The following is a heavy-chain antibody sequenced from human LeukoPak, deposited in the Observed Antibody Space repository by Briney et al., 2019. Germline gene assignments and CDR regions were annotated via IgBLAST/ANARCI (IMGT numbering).Heavy chain of an antibody. CDR3: ARGCSRYYDSGGYLPFDP. CDR1: GGSISSYY. CDR2: IYYSGST. Sequence: RASETLSLTCTVSGGSISSYYWSWIRQPPGKGLEWIGYIYYSGSTNYNPSLKSRVTISVDTSKNQFSLKLSSVTAADTAVYYCARGCSRYYDSGGYLPFDPWGQGTLVTVSS. D-gene: IGHD3-22*01. J-gene: IGHJ5*02. V-gene: IGHV4-59*01.